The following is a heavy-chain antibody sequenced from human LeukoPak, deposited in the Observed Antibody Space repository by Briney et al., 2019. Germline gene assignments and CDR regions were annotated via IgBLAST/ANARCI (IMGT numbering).Heavy chain of an antibody. V-gene: IGHV4-34*01. CDR2: INHSGST. CDR3: ARGAVADIVLMVYAINWFDP. Sequence: SETLSLTCAVCGGSLSGYYWSWIRQPPGKGLEWIGEINHSGSTNYNPSLKSRVTISVDTSKNQFSLKLSSVTAADTAVYYCARGAVADIVLMVYAINWFDPWGQGTLVTVSS. D-gene: IGHD2-8*01. J-gene: IGHJ5*02. CDR1: GGSLSGYY.